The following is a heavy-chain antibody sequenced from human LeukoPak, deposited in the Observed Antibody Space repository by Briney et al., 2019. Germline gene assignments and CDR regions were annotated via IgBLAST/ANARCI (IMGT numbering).Heavy chain of an antibody. CDR3: AREANYGDYTHFDY. J-gene: IGHJ4*02. Sequence: PSETLSLTCTVSGGSISRYYWSWIRQPAGKGLEWIGRIYSSDGSTNYNPSLKSRVTMSADTSKNQLSLNLRSVTAADTAVYYCAREANYGDYTHFDYWGQGTLVTVSS. CDR1: GGSISRYY. D-gene: IGHD4-17*01. V-gene: IGHV4-4*07. CDR2: IYSSDGST.